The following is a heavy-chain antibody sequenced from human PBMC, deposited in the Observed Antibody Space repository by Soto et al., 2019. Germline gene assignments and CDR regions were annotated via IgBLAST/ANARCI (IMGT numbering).Heavy chain of an antibody. CDR3: ARDPNTEYWFDP. J-gene: IGHJ5*02. V-gene: IGHV3-33*01. D-gene: IGHD3-10*01. CDR2: IFYDGSKT. Sequence: QVQLVESGGGVVQPGKSLRLSCAASGFTFSNYGMHWVRQAPGKGLEWVALIFYDGSKTSYADSGKGRVTISRDDSKDTLDMQMSSLIVEDKAVYYCARDPNTEYWFDPWGQGTLVTVSS. CDR1: GFTFSNYG.